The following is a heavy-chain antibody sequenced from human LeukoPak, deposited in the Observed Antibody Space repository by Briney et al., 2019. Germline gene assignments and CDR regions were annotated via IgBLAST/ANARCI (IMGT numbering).Heavy chain of an antibody. D-gene: IGHD2-2*01. V-gene: IGHV4-59*01. CDR2: IYYSGST. J-gene: IGHJ4*02. Sequence: SETLSLTCTVSGGSISSYYWGWIRQPPGKGLEWIGYIYYSGSTNYNPSLKSRVAISVDTSKNQFSLKLSSVTAADTAVYYCARSAVPAAADYWGQGTLVTVSS. CDR3: ARSAVPAAADY. CDR1: GGSISSYY.